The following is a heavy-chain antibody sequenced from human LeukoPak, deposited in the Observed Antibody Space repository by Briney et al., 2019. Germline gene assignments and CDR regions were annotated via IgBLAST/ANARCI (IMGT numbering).Heavy chain of an antibody. D-gene: IGHD6-19*01. V-gene: IGHV3-64D*09. J-gene: IGHJ4*02. CDR1: RFTFSSCA. CDR3: VKGGSCSAWYPYYFDY. Sequence: GGSLRLSCSASRFTFSSCAMYWVRQAPGKGLEYVSAISNSGGGAYYADSVKGTFTISRDNSKKTLYLQMSSLGAEDTAVYSCVKGGSCSAWYPYYFDYWGQGTLVTVSS. CDR2: ISNSGGGA.